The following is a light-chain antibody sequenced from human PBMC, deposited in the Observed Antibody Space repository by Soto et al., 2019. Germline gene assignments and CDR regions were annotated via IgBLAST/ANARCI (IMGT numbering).Light chain of an antibody. CDR2: WAS. CDR1: QSVLYSSNNKNY. Sequence: DIVMTQSPDSLAVSLGERATINCKSSQSVLYSSNNKNYLAWYQQKPGQPPKLLIYWASTRESGVPDRFSGCGSGTDLTLTISSLQAEDVAVYYCHQYYSTLTFGGGTKVEIK. J-gene: IGKJ4*01. V-gene: IGKV4-1*01. CDR3: HQYYSTLT.